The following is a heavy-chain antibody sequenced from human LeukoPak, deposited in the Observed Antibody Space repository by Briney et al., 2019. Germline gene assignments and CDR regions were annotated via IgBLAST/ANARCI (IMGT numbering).Heavy chain of an antibody. J-gene: IGHJ4*02. CDR2: ISAYNGNT. V-gene: IGHV1-18*01. Sequence: ASVKVSCKASGYTFTSYGISWVRQAPGQGLEWMGWISAYNGNTNYAQKLQGRVTMTTDTSTSTAYMELRSLRSDDTAVYYCARVRRYCSGGSGYFDYWGQGTLVTVSS. CDR1: GYTFTSYG. D-gene: IGHD2-15*01. CDR3: ARVRRYCSGGSGYFDY.